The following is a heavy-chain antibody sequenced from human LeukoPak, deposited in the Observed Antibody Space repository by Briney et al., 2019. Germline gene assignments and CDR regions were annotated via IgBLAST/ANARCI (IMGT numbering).Heavy chain of an antibody. CDR2: IWYDGSNK. CDR3: ARDIAVAIDY. J-gene: IGHJ4*02. Sequence: GGSLRLSCAASGITFRSYGMHWVRQAPGKGLEWVAFIWYDGSNKYYADSVKGRFTISRDNSRNTLFLQMNSLRAEDTAVYYCARDIAVAIDYWGQGTLVTVSS. D-gene: IGHD6-19*01. CDR1: GITFRSYG. V-gene: IGHV3-33*01.